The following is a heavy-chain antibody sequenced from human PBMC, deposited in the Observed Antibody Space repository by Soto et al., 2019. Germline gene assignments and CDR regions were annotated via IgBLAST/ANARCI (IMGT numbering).Heavy chain of an antibody. V-gene: IGHV3-30-3*01. CDR1: GFTFSSYA. D-gene: IGHD2-15*01. Sequence: VESLRLSCAASGFTFSSYAMHWVRQAPGKGLEWVAVISYDGSNKYYADSVKGRFTISRDNSKNTLYLQMNSLRAEDTAVYYCARPSKSVVVVAATGRGFDYWGQGTLVTVSS. CDR3: ARPSKSVVVVAATGRGFDY. J-gene: IGHJ4*02. CDR2: ISYDGSNK.